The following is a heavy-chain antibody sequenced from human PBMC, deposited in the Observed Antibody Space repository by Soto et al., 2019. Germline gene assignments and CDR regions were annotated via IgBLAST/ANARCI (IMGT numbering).Heavy chain of an antibody. CDR2: IYYSGST. CDR1: GGSISSSSYY. CDR3: ASILLWFGESNYYMDV. V-gene: IGHV4-39*01. D-gene: IGHD3-10*01. Sequence: SETLSLTCTVSGGSISSSSYYWGWIRQPPGKGLEWIGSIYYSGSTYYNPSLKSRVTISVDTSKNQFSLKLSSVTAADTAVYYCASILLWFGESNYYMDVWGKGTTVTVSS. J-gene: IGHJ6*03.